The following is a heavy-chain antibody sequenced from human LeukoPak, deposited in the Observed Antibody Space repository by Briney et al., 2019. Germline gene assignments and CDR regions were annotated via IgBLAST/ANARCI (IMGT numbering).Heavy chain of an antibody. CDR1: GYTFSTYG. Sequence: GASVNLSCKASGYTFSTYGISWVRQAPGHRLEWMGWISAYNGDTKYAQKFQDRVTMTTDTSPSTGYMELRRLRSDDTAVYYCARGPHSSNFYFFDYWGQGTLVTVSS. J-gene: IGHJ4*02. CDR2: ISAYNGDT. D-gene: IGHD6-13*01. V-gene: IGHV1-18*01. CDR3: ARGPHSSNFYFFDY.